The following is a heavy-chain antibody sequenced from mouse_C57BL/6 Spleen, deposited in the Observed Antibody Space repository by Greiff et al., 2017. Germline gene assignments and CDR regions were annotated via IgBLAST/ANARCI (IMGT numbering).Heavy chain of an antibody. V-gene: IGHV3-6*01. CDR1: GYSITSGYY. CDR2: ISYDGSN. CDR3: AIYYYGSSWYFDV. Sequence: EVKLLESGPGLVKPSQSLSLTCSVTGYSITSGYYWNWIRQFPGNKLEWMGYISYDGSNNYNPSLKNRISITRDTSKNQSFLKLNSVTTEDTATYYCAIYYYGSSWYFDVWGTGTTVTVSS. D-gene: IGHD1-1*01. J-gene: IGHJ1*03.